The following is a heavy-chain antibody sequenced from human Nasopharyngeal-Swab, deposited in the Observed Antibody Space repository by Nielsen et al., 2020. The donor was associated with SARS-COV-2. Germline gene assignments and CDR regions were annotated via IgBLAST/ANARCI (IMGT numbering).Heavy chain of an antibody. V-gene: IGHV3-7*03. CDR3: AKDPFYDFWSGYYFDY. D-gene: IGHD3-3*01. J-gene: IGHJ4*02. Sequence: IRQPPGKGLEWVANIEQDGSEKYYVDSVKGRFTISRDNSKNTLYLQMNSLRAEDTAVYYCAKDPFYDFWSGYYFDYWGQGTLVTVSS. CDR2: IEQDGSEK.